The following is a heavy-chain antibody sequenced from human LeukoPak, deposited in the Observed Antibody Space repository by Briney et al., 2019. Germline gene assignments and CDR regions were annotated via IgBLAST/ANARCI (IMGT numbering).Heavy chain of an antibody. D-gene: IGHD6-19*01. CDR2: ISAYNGNT. CDR3: ARDRIAVAGTPTLPFDY. V-gene: IGHV1-18*01. CDR1: GYTFTSYG. J-gene: IGHJ4*02. Sequence: ASVKVSCKASGYTFTSYGISWVRQAPGQGLEWMGWISAYNGNTNYAQKLQGRVTMTTDTSTSTAYMELSSLRSDDTAVYYCARDRIAVAGTPTLPFDYWGQGTLVTVSS.